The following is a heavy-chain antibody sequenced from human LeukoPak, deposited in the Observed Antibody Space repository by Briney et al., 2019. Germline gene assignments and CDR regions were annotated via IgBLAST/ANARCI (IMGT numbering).Heavy chain of an antibody. V-gene: IGHV4-38-2*02. J-gene: IGHJ6*03. CDR1: GYSVSSGYY. CDR3: ARGAYYMDV. CDR2: IYHSGST. Sequence: SETLSLTCTVSGYSVSSGYYWGWIRQPPGKGLEWIGNIYHSGSTYYNPSLKSRVTISIDTSKNQFSLNLTSVTAADTAVYYCARGAYYMDVWGVGTTVTVSS.